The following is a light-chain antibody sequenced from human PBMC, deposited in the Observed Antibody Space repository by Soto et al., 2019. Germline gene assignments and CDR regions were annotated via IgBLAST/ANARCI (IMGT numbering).Light chain of an antibody. J-gene: IGKJ4*01. CDR2: GAS. CDR3: QQYNAYTLT. CDR1: QGISDY. Sequence: DIQLTQSPSFLSASVGDRVTISCRASQGISDYLAWYQQKPGKTPKLLIYGASTLQSGVPSRFSGSASGTEFTLTINILQTEDFENYFCQQYNAYTLTFGGGTKLEIK. V-gene: IGKV1-9*01.